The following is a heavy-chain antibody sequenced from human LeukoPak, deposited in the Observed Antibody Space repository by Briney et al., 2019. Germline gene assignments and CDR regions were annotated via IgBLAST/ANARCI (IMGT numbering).Heavy chain of an antibody. J-gene: IGHJ4*02. D-gene: IGHD3-16*01. CDR1: GFTVSSNY. CDR2: IYSGGST. V-gene: IGHV3-53*05. Sequence: PGGSLRLSCAASGFTVSSNYMSWVRQAPGKGLEWVSVIYSGGSTYYADSVKGRLTISRDNSKNTLYLQMNSLRAEDTAVYYCAKDQGHVAPHSVYYFDYWGQGTLVTVSS. CDR3: AKDQGHVAPHSVYYFDY.